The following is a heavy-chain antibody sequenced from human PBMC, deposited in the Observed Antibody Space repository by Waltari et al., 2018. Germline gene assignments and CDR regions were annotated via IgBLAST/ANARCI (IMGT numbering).Heavy chain of an antibody. D-gene: IGHD5-18*01. CDR1: GGSISSYY. CDR3: ARGNTAMTRRGLWGDSSHYYYGMDV. CDR2: IYYSGST. Sequence: QVQLQESGPGLVKPSETLSLTCTVSGGSISSYYWSWIRQPPGKGLEWIGYIYYSGSTKYKPSLKSRVTISVDTSKNQFSLKLSSVTAADTAVYYCARGNTAMTRRGLWGDSSHYYYGMDVWGQGTTVTVSS. V-gene: IGHV4-59*01. J-gene: IGHJ6*02.